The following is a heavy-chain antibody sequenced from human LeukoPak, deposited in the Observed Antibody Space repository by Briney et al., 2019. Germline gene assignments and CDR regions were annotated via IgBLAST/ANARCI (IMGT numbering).Heavy chain of an antibody. V-gene: IGHV3-7*03. CDR1: GFTFSSYW. CDR3: AKDGPWYYDYVWGSYGHFDY. CDR2: IKQDGSEK. D-gene: IGHD3-16*01. Sequence: GGSLRLSCAASGFTFSSYWMSWVRQAPGKGLEWVADIKQDGSEKYYVDSVKGRFTISRDNAKNSLYLQMNSLRAEDTAVYYCAKDGPWYYDYVWGSYGHFDYWGQGTLVTVSS. J-gene: IGHJ4*02.